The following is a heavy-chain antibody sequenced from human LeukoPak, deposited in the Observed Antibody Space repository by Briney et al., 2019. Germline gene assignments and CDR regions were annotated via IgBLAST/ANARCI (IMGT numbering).Heavy chain of an antibody. CDR2: INPSDGST. J-gene: IGHJ3*02. V-gene: IGHV1-46*01. D-gene: IGHD5-24*01. CDR3: ARIRDGYNDAYDI. CDR1: GYTFTSYY. Sequence: ASVKVSCKASGYTFTSYYIHLARQAPGQGFEWMAIINPSDGSTTNSQKFQGRVTMTRDTSTSTVYMELSGLRSEDTALYYCARIRDGYNDAYDIWGQGTMVTVSS.